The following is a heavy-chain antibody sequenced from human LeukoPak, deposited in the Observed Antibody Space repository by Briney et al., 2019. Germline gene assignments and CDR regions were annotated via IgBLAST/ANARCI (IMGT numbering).Heavy chain of an antibody. D-gene: IGHD3-10*01. CDR1: GYTFTGNY. J-gene: IGHJ4*02. CDR3: AREGGWGYYGSGSYRF. Sequence: ASVKVSCKASGYTFTGNYMHWVRLAPGQGLEWMGWINPNSGGTNYAQKFQGRVTMTRDTSISTAYMELSRLRSDDTAVNYWAREGGWGYYGSGSYRFWGQGTLVAVSS. V-gene: IGHV1-2*02. CDR2: INPNSGGT.